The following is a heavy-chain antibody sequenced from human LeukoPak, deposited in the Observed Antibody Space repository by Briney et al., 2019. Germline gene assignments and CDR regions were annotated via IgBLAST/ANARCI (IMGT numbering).Heavy chain of an antibody. V-gene: IGHV4-39*01. D-gene: IGHD2-15*01. CDR1: GGSISSSSYY. J-gene: IGHJ4*02. CDR2: IYYSGST. Sequence: SETLSLTCTVSGGSISSSSYYWGWIRQPPGEGLEWIGSIYYSGSTYYNPSLKSRVTISVDTSKNQFSLKLSSVTAADTAVYYCARWDCSGGSCYSGPGFDYWGQGTLVTVSS. CDR3: ARWDCSGGSCYSGPGFDY.